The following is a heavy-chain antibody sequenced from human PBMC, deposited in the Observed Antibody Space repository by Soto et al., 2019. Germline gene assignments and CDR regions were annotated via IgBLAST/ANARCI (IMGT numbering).Heavy chain of an antibody. V-gene: IGHV1-69*02. CDR1: GGTFSSYT. CDR2: IIPILGIA. J-gene: IGHJ4*02. CDR3: AAGTVTTYFDY. D-gene: IGHD4-17*01. Sequence: GASVKVSCKASGGTFSSYTISWVRQAPGQGLEWMGRIIPILGIANYAQKFQGRVTITADKSTSTAYMELSSLRSDDTAVYYCAAGTVTTYFDYWGQGTLVTVSS.